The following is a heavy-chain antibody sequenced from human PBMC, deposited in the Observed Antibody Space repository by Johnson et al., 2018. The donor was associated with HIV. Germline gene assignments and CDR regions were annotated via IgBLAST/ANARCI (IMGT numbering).Heavy chain of an antibody. Sequence: EMQLVESGGGLIQPGGSLRLSCAASGFTVSSNYMSWVRQAPGKGLEWVSVIYGGGSGGSTYYVDSVKGRFTISRDNSKNTLYLQMNSLRAEDTAVYYCARGVYSSSWYGAFDIWGQGTMVTVSS. V-gene: IGHV3-53*01. CDR3: ARGVYSSSWYGAFDI. J-gene: IGHJ3*02. D-gene: IGHD6-13*01. CDR1: GFTVSSNY. CDR2: IYGGGSGGST.